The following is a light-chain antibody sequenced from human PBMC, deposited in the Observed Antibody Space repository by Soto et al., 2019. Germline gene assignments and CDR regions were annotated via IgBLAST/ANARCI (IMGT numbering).Light chain of an antibody. CDR2: GVS. Sequence: EIVLTQSPATLSVSPGERVTLSCRASESLSYFLAWYQHKPGQSPRLLIYGVSTRVAGVPSRFSGGGSATDFTLTISSLEPEDFAVYYCQQRSNWPLTFGGGTKVEIK. V-gene: IGKV3-11*01. J-gene: IGKJ4*01. CDR1: ESLSYF. CDR3: QQRSNWPLT.